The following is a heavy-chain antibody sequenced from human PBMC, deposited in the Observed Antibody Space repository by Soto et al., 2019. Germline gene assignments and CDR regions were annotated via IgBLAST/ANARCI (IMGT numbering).Heavy chain of an antibody. V-gene: IGHV1-18*01. CDR3: ARDFYLGYCSGGSCPFDY. CDR2: ISAYNGNT. Sequence: GASVKVSCKASGYTFTSYGISWVRQAPGQGLEWMRWISAYNGNTNYAQKLQGRVTMTTDTSTSTAYMELRSLRSDDTAVYYCARDFYLGYCSGGSCPFDYWGQGTLVTVSS. D-gene: IGHD2-15*01. CDR1: GYTFTSYG. J-gene: IGHJ4*02.